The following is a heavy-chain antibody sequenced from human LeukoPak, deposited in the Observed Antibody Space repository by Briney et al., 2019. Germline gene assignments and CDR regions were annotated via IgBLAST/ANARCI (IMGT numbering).Heavy chain of an antibody. D-gene: IGHD2-15*01. CDR1: GFTFSSYA. V-gene: IGHV3-30-3*01. CDR3: ARAADLDLLAGFDY. J-gene: IGHJ4*02. Sequence: PGGSLRLSCAASGFTFSSYAMHWVRQAPGKGLEWVAVISYDGSNKYYADSVKGRFTISRDNSKNTLYLQMNSLRAEDTAVYYCARAADLDLLAGFDYWGQGTLVTVSS. CDR2: ISYDGSNK.